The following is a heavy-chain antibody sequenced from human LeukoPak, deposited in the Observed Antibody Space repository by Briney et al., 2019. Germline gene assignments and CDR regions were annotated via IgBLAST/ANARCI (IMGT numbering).Heavy chain of an antibody. CDR2: ISAYNGNT. V-gene: IGHV1-18*01. CDR1: GYTFTSYG. Sequence: ASVKVSCKASGYTFTSYGISWVRQAPGQGLEWMGWISAYNGNTNYAQKLQGRVTMTTDTSTTTAYMDLRSLRSDDTAVYYCARDRAPGWYDYWGQGTLVTVSS. J-gene: IGHJ4*02. CDR3: ARDRAPGWYDY. D-gene: IGHD6-19*01.